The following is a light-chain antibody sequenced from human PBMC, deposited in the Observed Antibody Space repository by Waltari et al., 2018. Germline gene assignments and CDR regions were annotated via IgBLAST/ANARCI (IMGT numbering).Light chain of an antibody. Sequence: DIVMTQSPDSLAVSLGEKATINCKSSQSVLANSDNKNYLAWYQQKPGQPPNFFIYWSFTRESGVPDRFSGSGSGTDFALTISSLQAEDVAVYYCQHYYTSPPTFGGGTKVEIK. CDR3: QHYYTSPPT. CDR2: WSF. CDR1: QSVLANSDNKNY. V-gene: IGKV4-1*01. J-gene: IGKJ4*01.